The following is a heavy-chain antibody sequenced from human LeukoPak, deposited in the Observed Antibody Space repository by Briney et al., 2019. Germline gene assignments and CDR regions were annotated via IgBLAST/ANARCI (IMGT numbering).Heavy chain of an antibody. V-gene: IGHV3-23*01. Sequence: GGSLRLSCAASGFTFSSYSMNWVRQAPGKGLEWVSAISGSRSDIYYADSVKGRFTISRDNSKNTLYLQMNSLRAEDTAVYYCAAPTSYCSSTNCHLDYWGQGTLVTVSS. D-gene: IGHD2-2*01. J-gene: IGHJ4*02. CDR3: AAPTSYCSSTNCHLDY. CDR2: ISGSRSDI. CDR1: GFTFSSYS.